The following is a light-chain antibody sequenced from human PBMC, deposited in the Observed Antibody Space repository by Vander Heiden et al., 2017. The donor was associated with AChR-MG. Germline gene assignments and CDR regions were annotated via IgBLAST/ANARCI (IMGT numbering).Light chain of an antibody. V-gene: IGKV3-11*01. CDR1: QSVSSY. J-gene: IGKJ3*01. CDR2: DAS. CDR3: PQGSHLFH. Sequence: EIVLTQSPATLSLSPGERATLSCRASQSVSSYLAWYQQKPGQAPRLLIYDASNRATGNPARFSGSGFGTKFHPNIRQLGAEDFAGYYCPQGSHLFHFGPGTKVDIK.